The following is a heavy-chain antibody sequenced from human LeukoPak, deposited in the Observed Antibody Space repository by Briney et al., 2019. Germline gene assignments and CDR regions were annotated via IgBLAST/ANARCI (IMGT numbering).Heavy chain of an antibody. V-gene: IGHV4-59*08. CDR1: GVSISSYY. CDR2: IYYSGST. Sequence: SETLSLTCTVSGVSISSYYWSWIRQPPGKGLERIGYIYYSGSTNSNPSPKSRDTTSVDTSKNQVSLKLSSVTPADTAVYYCARYSGYDWSPHYYYYYGMDVWGQGTTVTVSS. D-gene: IGHD5-12*01. CDR3: ARYSGYDWSPHYYYYYGMDV. J-gene: IGHJ6*02.